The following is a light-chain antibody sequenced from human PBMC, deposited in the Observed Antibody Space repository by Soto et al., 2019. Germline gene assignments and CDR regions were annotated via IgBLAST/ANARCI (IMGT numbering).Light chain of an antibody. CDR2: EVT. J-gene: IGLJ1*01. Sequence: QSVLTQPASVSGSPGQSITISCTGTSGDIGGYNYVSWYQQHPGKAPKLLISEVTNRPSGVSNRFSGSKSGNTASLTISGLQAEDEADYYCSSYGGSSTFPYVFGTGTKVTVL. CDR3: SSYGGSSTFPYV. CDR1: SGDIGGYNY. V-gene: IGLV2-14*01.